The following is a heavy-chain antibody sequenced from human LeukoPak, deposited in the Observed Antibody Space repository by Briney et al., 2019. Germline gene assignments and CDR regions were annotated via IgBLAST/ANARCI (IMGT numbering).Heavy chain of an antibody. J-gene: IGHJ5*02. Sequence: ASVKVSCKASGYTFTSYYMHWVRQALGQGLEWMGIINPSGGSTSYAQKFQGRVTMTRDTSTSTVYMELSSLRSEDTAVYYCAREPRITIFGVVITLWGGVWFDPWGQGTLVTVSS. CDR1: GYTFTSYY. D-gene: IGHD3-3*01. V-gene: IGHV1-46*01. CDR3: AREPRITIFGVVITLWGGVWFDP. CDR2: INPSGGST.